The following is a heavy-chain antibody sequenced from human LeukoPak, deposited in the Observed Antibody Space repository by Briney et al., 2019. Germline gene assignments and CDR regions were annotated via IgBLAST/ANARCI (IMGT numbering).Heavy chain of an antibody. V-gene: IGHV4-39*01. CDR2: IYYSGST. J-gene: IGHJ4*02. CDR3: ARQVVAVAGTGYFDY. Sequence: SETLSLTCTASGCSISSSSYYWGWIRQPPGKGLEWIGSIYYSGSTYYNPSLKSRVTISIDTSKNQFSLKVSSVTAADTAVYFCARQVVAVAGTGYFDYWGQGTLVTVSS. D-gene: IGHD6-19*01. CDR1: GCSISSSSYY.